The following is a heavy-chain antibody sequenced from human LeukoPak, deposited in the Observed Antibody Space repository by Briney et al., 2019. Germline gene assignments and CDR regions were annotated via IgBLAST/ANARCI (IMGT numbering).Heavy chain of an antibody. CDR3: ARARNDYDSNGFSLLDY. Sequence: GTSLRLSCAASGISFSSHGMHWVRQAPGKGLEWVAVIWYDGSNIYYADSVKGRFTISRDNSKNTLYLQMNSLRAEDTALYYCARARNDYDSNGFSLLDYWGQGTLVTVSS. CDR2: IWYDGSNI. D-gene: IGHD3-22*01. J-gene: IGHJ4*02. CDR1: GISFSSHG. V-gene: IGHV3-33*01.